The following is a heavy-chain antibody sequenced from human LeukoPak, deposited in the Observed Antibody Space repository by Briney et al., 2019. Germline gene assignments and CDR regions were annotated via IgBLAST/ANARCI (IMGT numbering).Heavy chain of an antibody. V-gene: IGHV1-2*02. D-gene: IGHD3-9*01. CDR2: INPNSGGT. Sequence: ASVKVSCKASAYTFTGYYMHWVRQAPGQGLEWMGWINPNSGGTNYAQKFQGRVTMTRDTSISTAYMELSRLRSDDTAVYYCARVQSQRYYDISTGYYWGQGTLVTVSS. CDR3: ARVQSQRYYDISTGYY. J-gene: IGHJ4*02. CDR1: AYTFTGYY.